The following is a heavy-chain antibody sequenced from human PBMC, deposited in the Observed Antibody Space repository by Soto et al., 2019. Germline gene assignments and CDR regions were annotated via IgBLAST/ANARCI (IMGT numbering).Heavy chain of an antibody. V-gene: IGHV3-23*01. J-gene: IGHJ4*02. D-gene: IGHD3-22*01. CDR1: GFTFSSYA. CDR2: ISGSGGST. CDR3: ARDVGSYYYDSSGWAFDY. Sequence: EVQLLESGGGLVQPGGSLRLSCAASGFTFSSYAMSWVRQAPGKGLEWVSAISGSGGSTYYADSVKGRFTISRDNSKKSLYLQMNSLRVEDTAVHYCARDVGSYYYDSSGWAFDYWGQGTLVTVSS.